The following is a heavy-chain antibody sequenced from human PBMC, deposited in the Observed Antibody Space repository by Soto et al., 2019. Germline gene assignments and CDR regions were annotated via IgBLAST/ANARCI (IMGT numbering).Heavy chain of an antibody. J-gene: IGHJ5*02. CDR3: ASGWFGDISSWFDP. CDR2: IYYSGST. Sequence: SETLSLTCTVSGGSISSSGYYWGWIRQPPGKGLEWIGSIYYSGSTYYNPSLKSRVTISVDTSKNQFSLKLSSVTAADTAVYYCASGWFGDISSWFDPWGQGTLVTVSS. V-gene: IGHV4-39*01. CDR1: GGSISSSGYY. D-gene: IGHD3-10*01.